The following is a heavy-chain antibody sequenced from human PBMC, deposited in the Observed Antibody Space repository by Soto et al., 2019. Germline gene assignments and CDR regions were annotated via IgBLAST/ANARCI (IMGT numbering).Heavy chain of an antibody. D-gene: IGHD1-26*01. CDR1: GDSISRGGYF. J-gene: IGHJ6*03. V-gene: IGHV4-31*03. CDR2: IYDSGSA. Sequence: QVQLQESGPGLVKPSQTLSLTCIVSGDSISRGGYFWTCIRQHPGKGLEWIGYIYDSGSAFYNPSLKSRVTMSVDTSKNQFSLNRRSVTAADTAVFYCARGILRPNHYMDVWGKGTAVGVSS. CDR3: ARGILRPNHYMDV.